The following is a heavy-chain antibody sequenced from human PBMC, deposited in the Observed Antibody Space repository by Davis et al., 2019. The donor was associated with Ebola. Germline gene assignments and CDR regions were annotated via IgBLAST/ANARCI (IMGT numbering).Heavy chain of an antibody. V-gene: IGHV3-30-3*01. CDR2: ISYDGSNR. Sequence: PGGSLRLSCAASEFTFTTYVTPWVRQAPGKGLEWVAVISYDGSNRYYADSVKGRFTIARDNAKNSLYLQMNSLRAEDTAVYYCARHRYYDFWSGYTYYFDYWGQGTLVTVSS. CDR1: EFTFTTYV. D-gene: IGHD3-3*01. CDR3: ARHRYYDFWSGYTYYFDY. J-gene: IGHJ4*02.